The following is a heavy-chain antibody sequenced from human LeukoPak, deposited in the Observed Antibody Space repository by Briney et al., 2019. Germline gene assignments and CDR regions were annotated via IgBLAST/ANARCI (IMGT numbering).Heavy chain of an antibody. CDR3: ARGQRTWIQLWNWFDP. CDR1: GGSLSCYY. J-gene: IGHJ5*02. D-gene: IGHD5-18*01. CDR2: INHSGST. V-gene: IGHV4-34*01. Sequence: SETLSLTCAVYGGSLSCYYWSWIRQPPGKGLEWIGEINHSGSTNYNPSLKSRVTISVDTSKNQFSLKLSSVTAADTAVYYCARGQRTWIQLWNWFDPWGQGTLVTVPS.